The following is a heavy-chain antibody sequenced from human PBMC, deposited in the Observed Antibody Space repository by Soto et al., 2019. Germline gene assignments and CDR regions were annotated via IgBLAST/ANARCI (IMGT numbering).Heavy chain of an antibody. CDR3: ARGAMANFDY. J-gene: IGHJ4*02. CDR2: FIAMLGTP. D-gene: IGHD5-18*01. CDR1: GGTFGSQC. Sequence: ASVKVSCKASGGTFGSQCIAWVRQAPGQGLEWMGGFIAMLGTPTYAKKVQGRATISADESLTSSYLELRSLRSEDTGVYFCARGAMANFDYWGQGTVVTVSS. V-gene: IGHV1-69*13.